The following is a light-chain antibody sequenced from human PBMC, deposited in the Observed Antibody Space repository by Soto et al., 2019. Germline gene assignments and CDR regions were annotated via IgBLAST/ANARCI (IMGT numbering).Light chain of an antibody. J-gene: IGKJ2*01. Sequence: EIVMTQSPATLSVSPGERATLSCRASQSVSSDLAWYQQKPGQAPGLLVYGAFTRAIGMPARFSVSASGTEFTLTISRLQSEDCAVYYCQQYNHWPHTIGQGTKLEIK. CDR2: GAF. V-gene: IGKV3-15*01. CDR3: QQYNHWPHT. CDR1: QSVSSD.